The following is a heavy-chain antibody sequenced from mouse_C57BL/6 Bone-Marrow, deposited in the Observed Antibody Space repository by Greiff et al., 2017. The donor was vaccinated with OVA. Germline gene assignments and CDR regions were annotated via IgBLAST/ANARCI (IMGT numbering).Heavy chain of an antibody. CDR1: GFTFNTYA. D-gene: IGHD2-4*01. CDR2: IRSKSSNYAT. CDR3: VRGGIYYDYEGFAY. J-gene: IGHJ3*01. V-gene: IGHV10-3*01. Sequence: EVKVVESGGGLVQPKGSLKLSCAASGFTFNTYAMHWVRQAPGKGLEWVARIRSKSSNYATYYADSVKDRFTISRDDSQSMLYLQMNNLKTEDTAMYYCVRGGIYYDYEGFAYWGQGTLVTVSA.